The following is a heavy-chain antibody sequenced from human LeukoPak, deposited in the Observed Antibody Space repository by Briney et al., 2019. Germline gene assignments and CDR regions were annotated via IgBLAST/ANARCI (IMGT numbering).Heavy chain of an antibody. CDR1: GFTFNSYA. CDR3: AKAMSTVIGGTDY. D-gene: IGHD4-17*01. Sequence: GGSLRLSCAASGFTFNSYAMSWVRQASGKGLEWVSTVTGSGSATYYADSVKGRFIISRDNSKNTLYLQMNSLRADDTALYYCAKAMSTVIGGTDYWGQGTLVTVSP. J-gene: IGHJ4*02. CDR2: VTGSGSAT. V-gene: IGHV3-23*01.